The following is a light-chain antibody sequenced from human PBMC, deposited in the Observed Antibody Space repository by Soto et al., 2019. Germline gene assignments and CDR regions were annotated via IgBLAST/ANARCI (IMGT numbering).Light chain of an antibody. CDR2: DAS. CDR3: QQHYTYSWT. CDR1: QSISCW. V-gene: IGKV1-5*01. Sequence: DIQMTQSPSTLSASGGDRVTITCRASQSISCWLAWYQQKPGEAPKLLIYDASTLESVVPSRFSGSGSETQVTLTLSGLQPEDFATYYCQQHYTYSWTFGQGTKVE. J-gene: IGKJ1*01.